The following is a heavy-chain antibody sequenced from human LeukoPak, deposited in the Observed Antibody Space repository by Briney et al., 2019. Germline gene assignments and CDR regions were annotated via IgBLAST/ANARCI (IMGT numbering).Heavy chain of an antibody. V-gene: IGHV3-30*02. CDR1: GFTFSNYG. D-gene: IGHD2-15*01. Sequence: PGGSLRLSCEASGFTFSNYGMHWVRQAPGKGLEWVAFIRYDGSYKWYGDSVKGRFTISRDNSKNTLHLQMNSLRAEDTAFYYCAKGQVVAAARDFDYWGQGTLVTVSS. J-gene: IGHJ4*02. CDR2: IRYDGSYK. CDR3: AKGQVVAAARDFDY.